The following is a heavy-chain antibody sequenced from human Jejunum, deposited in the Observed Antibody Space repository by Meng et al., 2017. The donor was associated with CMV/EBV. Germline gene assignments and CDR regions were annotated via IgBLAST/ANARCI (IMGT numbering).Heavy chain of an antibody. CDR2: VYYSGTT. J-gene: IGHJ5*02. V-gene: IGHV4-30-4*01. CDR3: VLMIPADTNYFDP. Sequence: TVAGGSIISGDRYWSWIRQSPGKGLGWIGNVYYSGTTSYNRSLKSRVTISVDTSKNQFSLKLASVIAADTAVYYCVLMIPADTNYFDPWGQGTLVTVSS. D-gene: IGHD6-25*01. CDR1: GGSIISGDRY.